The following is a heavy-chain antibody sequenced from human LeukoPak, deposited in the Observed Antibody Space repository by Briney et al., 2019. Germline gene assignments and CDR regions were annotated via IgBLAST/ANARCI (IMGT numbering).Heavy chain of an antibody. CDR3: ARRILRGGYYMDV. D-gene: IGHD3-10*01. CDR2: IYYSGST. J-gene: IGHJ6*03. Sequence: SETLSLTCTVSGGSISSSSYCWGWIRQPPGKGLEWIGSIYYSGSTYYNPSLKSRVTISVDTSKNQFSLKLSSVTAADTAVYYCARRILRGGYYMDVWGKGTTVTVSS. CDR1: GGSISSSSYC. V-gene: IGHV4-39*01.